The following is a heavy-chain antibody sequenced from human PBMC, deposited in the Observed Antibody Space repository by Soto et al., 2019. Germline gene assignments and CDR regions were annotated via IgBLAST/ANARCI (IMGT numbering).Heavy chain of an antibody. CDR1: GFTFSRNA. CDR2: IWYDGSKQ. CDR3: AKDGCYNYIDS. Sequence: QVQLVESGGGVVQPGRSLRLSCAASGFTFSRNAMHWVRQAPGKGLEWVAVIWYDGSKQFYGDSVKGRFTISRDVSKKTWYLQMNSLRADDTAVYYCAKDGCYNYIDSWGQGTLVIVSS. D-gene: IGHD2-15*01. J-gene: IGHJ4*02. V-gene: IGHV3-33*06.